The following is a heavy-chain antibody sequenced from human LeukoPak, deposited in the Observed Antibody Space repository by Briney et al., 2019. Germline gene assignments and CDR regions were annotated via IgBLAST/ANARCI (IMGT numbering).Heavy chain of an antibody. CDR1: GVTFSIYW. CDR2: INNDGRST. D-gene: IGHD1-26*01. V-gene: IGHV3-74*01. Sequence: QPGGSLRLSCAASGVTFSIYWMHWVRHAPGKGPVWVSRINNDGRSTNYADPVKGRFTISRDNAKNPLYLQMTDLRAEDTAVYYCATEGGIDYWYFGLWGRGTLVTVSS. J-gene: IGHJ2*01. CDR3: ATEGGIDYWYFGL.